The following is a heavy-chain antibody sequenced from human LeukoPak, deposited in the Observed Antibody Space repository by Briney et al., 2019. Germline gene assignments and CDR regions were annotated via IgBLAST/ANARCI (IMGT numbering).Heavy chain of an antibody. J-gene: IGHJ6*03. CDR1: GFTFSSYA. CDR3: GRGTGYYYYYYMDV. CDR2: IKQDGSEK. V-gene: IGHV3-7*01. D-gene: IGHD3/OR15-3a*01. Sequence: PGGSLRLSCAASGFTFSSYAMSWVRQAPGKGLEWVANIKQDGSEKYYVDSVKGRFTISRDNAKNSLYLQMNSLRAEDTAVYYCGRGTGYYYYYYMDVWGKGTTVTVSS.